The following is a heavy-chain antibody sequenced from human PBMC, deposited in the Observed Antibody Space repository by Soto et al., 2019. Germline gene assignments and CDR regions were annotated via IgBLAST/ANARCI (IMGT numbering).Heavy chain of an antibody. CDR3: ASPRKGEWLLSYYYGMDV. CDR1: GGTFSGYA. D-gene: IGHD3-3*01. CDR2: IIPIFGTA. Sequence: SVKVSCKASGGTFSGYAISWVRQAPGQGLEWMGGIIPIFGTANYAQKFQGRVTITADESTSTAYMELSSLRSEDTAVYYCASPRKGEWLLSYYYGMDVWGQGTTVTVSS. J-gene: IGHJ6*02. V-gene: IGHV1-69*13.